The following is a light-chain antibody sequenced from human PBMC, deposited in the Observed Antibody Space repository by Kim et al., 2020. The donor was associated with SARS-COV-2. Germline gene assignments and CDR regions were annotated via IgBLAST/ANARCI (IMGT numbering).Light chain of an antibody. Sequence: AVGDRITITCRASQGISKYLAWFQQKPGKAPKRLIYVASSLQSGVPSRFSGSASGTEFALTISSLQPEDFATYYCLQHNTYPRLTFGGGTKVEI. CDR2: VAS. V-gene: IGKV1-17*03. J-gene: IGKJ4*01. CDR3: LQHNTYPRLT. CDR1: QGISKY.